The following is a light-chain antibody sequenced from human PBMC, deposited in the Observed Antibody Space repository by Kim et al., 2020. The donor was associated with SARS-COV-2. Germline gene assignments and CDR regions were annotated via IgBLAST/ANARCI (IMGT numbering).Light chain of an antibody. Sequence: EIVLTQSPGTLSLSPGERATLSCRAGQSVYNNYLAWYQQKPGQAPRLLIYGASNRATGIPDRFSGSESGTDFTLTISRLEPEDFAVYYCHQYGTSPYTFGQGTKLEI. CDR2: GAS. CDR3: HQYGTSPYT. J-gene: IGKJ2*01. V-gene: IGKV3-20*01. CDR1: QSVYNNY.